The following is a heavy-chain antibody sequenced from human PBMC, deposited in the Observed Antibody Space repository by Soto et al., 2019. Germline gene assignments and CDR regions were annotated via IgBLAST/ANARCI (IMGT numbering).Heavy chain of an antibody. Sequence: EVHLVESGGRLVQPGGSLRLSCAASGFRFSDYSMNWVRQAPGRGLEWVSYISSSSFTIHYADSVEGLFAISRDNAKNSLYLQVTSLRVEDTAVYYCAREYNDCWSGHFDYWGQGALVTVSS. CDR3: AREYNDCWSGHFDY. D-gene: IGHD3-3*01. CDR2: ISSSSFTI. V-gene: IGHV3-48*01. J-gene: IGHJ4*02. CDR1: GFRFSDYS.